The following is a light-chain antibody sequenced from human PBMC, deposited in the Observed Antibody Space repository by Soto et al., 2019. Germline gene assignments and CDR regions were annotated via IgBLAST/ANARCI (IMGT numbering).Light chain of an antibody. CDR1: QSVSSAY. V-gene: IGKV3-20*01. J-gene: IGKJ1*01. Sequence: EIVLTQSPGTLSLSPGERATLSCRASQSVSSAYLAWYQHKPGQPPTLLIYAASSRVTGIPDRFSGSGSGKDFTLIISMVELEDFAVYYCQLYGRSSTWTFGHGTKEEMK. CDR2: AAS. CDR3: QLYGRSSTWT.